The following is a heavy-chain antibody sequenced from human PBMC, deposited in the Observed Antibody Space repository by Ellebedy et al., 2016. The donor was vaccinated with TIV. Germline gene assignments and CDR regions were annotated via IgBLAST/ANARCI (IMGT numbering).Heavy chain of an antibody. CDR2: IKQDGSEK. CDR1: GFTFSSYW. V-gene: IGHV3-7*01. Sequence: GESLKISCAASGFTFSSYWMSWVRQAPGKGLAWVANIKQDGSEKYYVDSVKGRFTISRDNAKNSLYLQMNSLRAEDTAVYYCASPDSSGYYYYGMDVWGQGTTVTVSS. CDR3: ASPDSSGYYYYGMDV. D-gene: IGHD3-22*01. J-gene: IGHJ6*02.